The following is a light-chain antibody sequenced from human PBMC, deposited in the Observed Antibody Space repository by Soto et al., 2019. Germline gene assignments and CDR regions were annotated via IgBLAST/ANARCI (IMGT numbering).Light chain of an antibody. CDR3: QQSYDMPWT. Sequence: DIQMTQSPSSLSASVRDRVTITCRASQSISGSLNWYQQKPGKAPKLLIDSASILQSGVPSRFSGSGFGTDFTLTINSLQPEDFAGYHCQQSYDMPWTFGQGTKVDIK. CDR2: SAS. J-gene: IGKJ1*01. V-gene: IGKV1-39*01. CDR1: QSISGS.